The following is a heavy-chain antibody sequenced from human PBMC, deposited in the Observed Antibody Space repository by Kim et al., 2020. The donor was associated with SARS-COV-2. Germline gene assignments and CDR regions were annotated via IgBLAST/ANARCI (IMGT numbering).Heavy chain of an antibody. CDR2: ISAYNGNT. CDR3: ARECGSSWYGPNWFDP. J-gene: IGHJ5*02. CDR1: GYTFTSYG. D-gene: IGHD6-13*01. Sequence: ASVKVSCKASGYTFTSYGISWVRQAPGQGLEWMGWISAYNGNTNYAQKLQGRVTMTTDTSTSTAYMELRSLRSDDTAVYYCARECGSSWYGPNWFDPWGQGPLVPVSS. V-gene: IGHV1-18*04.